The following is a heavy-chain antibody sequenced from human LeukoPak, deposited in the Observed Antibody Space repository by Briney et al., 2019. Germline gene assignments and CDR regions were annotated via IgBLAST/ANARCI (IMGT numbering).Heavy chain of an antibody. V-gene: IGHV4-38-2*02. J-gene: IGHJ3*02. D-gene: IGHD3-22*01. CDR1: GYSISSGYY. Sequence: SETLSLTCTVSGYSISSGYYWGWIRQPPGKGLEWIGSTYYSGSTYYNPSLKSRVTISVDTSKNQFSLKLSSVTAADTAVYYCARGYLSDQDYYDSSGYYDAFDIWGQGTMVTVSS. CDR3: ARGYLSDQDYYDSSGYYDAFDI. CDR2: TYYSGST.